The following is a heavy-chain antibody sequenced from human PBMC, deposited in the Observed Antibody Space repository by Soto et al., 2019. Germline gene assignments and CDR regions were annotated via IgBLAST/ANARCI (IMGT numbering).Heavy chain of an antibody. CDR1: GDSISSYY. CDR2: LYYGRSA. J-gene: IGHJ4*02. V-gene: IGHV4-59*01. D-gene: IGHD3-3*02. Sequence: QVQLQESGPGLVKPSETLSLTCAVSGDSISSYYCMWIRQPPGKGLESIGYLYYGRSANYNPSLKGRVPLSGDPPTNQGSLPLGSRPAADTAVFSCPLRSMAVGPKYGGQGTLVTVSS. CDR3: PLRSMAVGPKY.